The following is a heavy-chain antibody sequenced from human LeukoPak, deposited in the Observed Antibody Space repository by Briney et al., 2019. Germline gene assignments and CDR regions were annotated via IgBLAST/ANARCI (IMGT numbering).Heavy chain of an antibody. Sequence: GGSLRLSCAASGFSFRSYSMDWIRQAPGKGLEWVSSITGSSSYISYADSVKGRFTISRDNAENSLFLQMNSLRPEDTAVYFCARDRLEGGETSDSWGQGTLVTVSS. V-gene: IGHV3-21*01. J-gene: IGHJ4*02. CDR2: ITGSSSYI. CDR1: GFSFRSYS. CDR3: ARDRLEGGETSDS. D-gene: IGHD1-1*01.